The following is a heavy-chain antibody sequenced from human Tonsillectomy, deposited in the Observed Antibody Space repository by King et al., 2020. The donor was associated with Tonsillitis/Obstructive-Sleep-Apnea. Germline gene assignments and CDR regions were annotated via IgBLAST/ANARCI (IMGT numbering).Heavy chain of an antibody. CDR1: GGSISSYY. CDR2: IYYSGST. Sequence: VQLQESGPGLVKPSETLSLTCTVSGGSISSYYWSWIRQPPGKGLEWIGYIYYSGSTNYNPSLKSRVTISVDTSTNQFSLKLSSVTAADTAVYYCARDNLRDSSGYYFGGDDAFDIWGQGTMVTVSS. D-gene: IGHD3-22*01. V-gene: IGHV4-59*01. CDR3: ARDNLRDSSGYYFGGDDAFDI. J-gene: IGHJ3*02.